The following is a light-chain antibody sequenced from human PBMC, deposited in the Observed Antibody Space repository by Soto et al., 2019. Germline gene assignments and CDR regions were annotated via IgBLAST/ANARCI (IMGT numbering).Light chain of an antibody. CDR2: DAS. Sequence: DIQMTQSPSSLSASVGDRVTITCQASQDFSNYLNWYQQKPGKAPKLLIYDASNLETGVPSRFSGSGSGTDFTFTISSLQPEDIATYYCQQYDNLPSYTFGQGTKLEIK. CDR1: QDFSNY. V-gene: IGKV1-33*01. J-gene: IGKJ2*01. CDR3: QQYDNLPSYT.